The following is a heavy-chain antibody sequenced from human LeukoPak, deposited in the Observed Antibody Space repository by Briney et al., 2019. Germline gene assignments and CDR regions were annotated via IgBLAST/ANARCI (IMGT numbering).Heavy chain of an antibody. Sequence: GGSLRLSCAASGFTFSGYEMNWVRQAPAKGLEWISFISSDGDTIYYADSVKGRFTVSWDNAKKTLLLHVTGLRAEDTAVYYCARDSGKYYINWYFDLWGRGTLVTVSS. CDR2: ISSDGDTI. CDR1: GFTFSGYE. V-gene: IGHV3-48*03. D-gene: IGHD1-26*01. CDR3: ARDSGKYYINWYFDL. J-gene: IGHJ2*01.